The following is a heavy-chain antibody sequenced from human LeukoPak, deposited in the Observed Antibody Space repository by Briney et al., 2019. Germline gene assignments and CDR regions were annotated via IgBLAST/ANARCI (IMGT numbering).Heavy chain of an antibody. V-gene: IGHV4-39*07. J-gene: IGHJ4*02. CDR1: GGSISSSSYY. Sequence: SETLSLTCTVSGGSISSSSYYWGWIRQPPGKGLEWIGSIYYSGSTYYNPSLKSRVTISVDTSKNQFSLKLSSVTAADTAVYYCARDGGGYYVDYWGQGTLVTVYS. D-gene: IGHD3-3*01. CDR2: IYYSGST. CDR3: ARDGGGYYVDY.